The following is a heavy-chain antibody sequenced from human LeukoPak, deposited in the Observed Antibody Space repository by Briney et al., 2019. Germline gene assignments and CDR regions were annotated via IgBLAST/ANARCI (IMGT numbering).Heavy chain of an antibody. Sequence: ASVKVSCKASGGTFSSYAISWVRQAPGQGLEWMGGIIPIFGTANYAQKFQGRVTITTDESTSTAYMELSSLRSEDTAVYYCARGRDGYNPEDYYYYMDVWGKGTTVTVSS. CDR1: GGTFSSYA. J-gene: IGHJ6*03. D-gene: IGHD5-24*01. CDR3: ARGRDGYNPEDYYYYMDV. V-gene: IGHV1-69*05. CDR2: IIPIFGTA.